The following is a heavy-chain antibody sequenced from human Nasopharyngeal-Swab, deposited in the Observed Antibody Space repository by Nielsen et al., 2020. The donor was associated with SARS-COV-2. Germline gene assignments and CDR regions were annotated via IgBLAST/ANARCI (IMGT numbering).Heavy chain of an antibody. CDR2: ISGRTTHI. Sequence: GESLKIFCAAPGFTFSTYNMHWVRQAPGKGLEWVSSISGRTTHIYYADSMKGRFTISRDNAKNSLYLQMSSLRAEDTAIYYCARGGQQPLWGQGTLVTVSS. J-gene: IGHJ4*02. CDR1: GFTFSTYN. V-gene: IGHV3-21*01. D-gene: IGHD6-13*01. CDR3: ARGGQQPL.